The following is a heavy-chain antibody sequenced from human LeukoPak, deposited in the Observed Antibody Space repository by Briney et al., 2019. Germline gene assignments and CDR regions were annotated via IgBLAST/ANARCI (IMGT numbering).Heavy chain of an antibody. V-gene: IGHV3-11*04. Sequence: GGSLRLSCAASGFTFSDYYMSWIRQAPGKGLEWVSYISSSGSTIYYADSVKGRFTISRDNAKNSLYLQMNSLRVEDTAVYYCARVRSSGTPYYFDYWGQGTLVTVSS. CDR3: ARVRSSGTPYYFDY. J-gene: IGHJ4*02. CDR2: ISSSGSTI. CDR1: GFTFSDYY. D-gene: IGHD3-22*01.